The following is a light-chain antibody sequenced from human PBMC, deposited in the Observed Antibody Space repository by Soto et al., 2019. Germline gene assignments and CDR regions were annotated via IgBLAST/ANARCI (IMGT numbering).Light chain of an antibody. J-gene: IGLJ1*01. Sequence: QSVLTQPASVSGSPGQSITISCTGTSTDVGGYNYVSWYQHHPGKAPKLIIYDVSNRPSGVSNRFSGSKSGNTASLTISGLQPEDEADYYCSSYTNSNTRQIVFGTGTKVTVL. CDR3: SSYTNSNTRQIV. V-gene: IGLV2-14*03. CDR2: DVS. CDR1: STDVGGYNY.